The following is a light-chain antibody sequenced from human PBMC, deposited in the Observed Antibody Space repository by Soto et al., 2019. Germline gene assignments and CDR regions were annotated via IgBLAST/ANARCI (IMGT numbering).Light chain of an antibody. CDR3: QQRINSLPMIA. Sequence: QPPAALSLTPGDRATRSCRASQGLSSNLAWYQQTPGQAPRLLIYGASTRAIGIPARFSGSGSGTDFTLTIRSLESEGFAVIYGQQRINSLPMIAFGQGTRLEIK. CDR2: GAS. V-gene: IGKV3D-11*01. J-gene: IGKJ5*01. CDR1: QGLSSN.